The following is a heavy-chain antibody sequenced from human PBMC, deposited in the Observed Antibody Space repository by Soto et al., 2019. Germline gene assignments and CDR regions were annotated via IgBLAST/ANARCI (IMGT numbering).Heavy chain of an antibody. Sequence: PGGSLRLSCAASGFTFSSYAMSWVRQAPGKGLEWVSAISGSGGSTYYADSVKGRFTISRDNSKNTLYLQMNSLRAEDTAVYYCVKDQTVAGKVFWFDPWGQGTLVTVSS. CDR3: VKDQTVAGKVFWFDP. CDR1: GFTFSSYA. CDR2: ISGSGGST. J-gene: IGHJ5*02. V-gene: IGHV3-23*01. D-gene: IGHD6-19*01.